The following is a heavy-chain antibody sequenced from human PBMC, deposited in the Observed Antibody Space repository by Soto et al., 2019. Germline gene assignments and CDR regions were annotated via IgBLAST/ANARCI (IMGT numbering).Heavy chain of an antibody. V-gene: IGHV1-18*01. D-gene: IGHD6-19*01. J-gene: IGHJ3*02. CDR2: ISAYNGNT. Sequence: ASVKVSCKASGYTFTSYGISWVRQAPGQGLEWMGWISAYNGNTNYAQKLQGRVTMTTDTSTSSAYMELRSLRSDDTAVYYCARDNIAVAGTGFDIWGQGTMVTVSS. CDR3: ARDNIAVAGTGFDI. CDR1: GYTFTSYG.